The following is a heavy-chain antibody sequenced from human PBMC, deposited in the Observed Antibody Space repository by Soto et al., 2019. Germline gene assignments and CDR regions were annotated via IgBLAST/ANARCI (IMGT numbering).Heavy chain of an antibody. D-gene: IGHD3-16*02. CDR2: ISSSSSYI. CDR3: ARDLAHYDYIWGSYRGY. Sequence: EVQLVESGGGLVKPGGSLRLSCAASGFTFSSYSMNWVRQAPGKGLEWVSSISSSSSYIYYADSVKGRFTISRDNAKNPLYLQMNSLRAEDTAVYYCARDLAHYDYIWGSYRGYWGQGTLVTVSS. V-gene: IGHV3-21*01. CDR1: GFTFSSYS. J-gene: IGHJ4*02.